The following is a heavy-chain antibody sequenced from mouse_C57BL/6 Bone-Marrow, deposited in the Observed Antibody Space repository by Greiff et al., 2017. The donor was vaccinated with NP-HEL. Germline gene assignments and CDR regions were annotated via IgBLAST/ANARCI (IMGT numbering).Heavy chain of an antibody. Sequence: EVMLVESGGGLVQSGRSLRLSCATSGFTFSDFYMEWVRQAPGKGLEWIAASRNKANDYTTEYSASVKGRFIVSRDTSQSILYLQMNALRAEDTAIYYCARDAPKGYFDYWGQGTTLTVSS. D-gene: IGHD1-3*01. J-gene: IGHJ2*01. CDR1: GFTFSDFY. CDR2: SRNKANDYTT. V-gene: IGHV7-1*01. CDR3: ARDAPKGYFDY.